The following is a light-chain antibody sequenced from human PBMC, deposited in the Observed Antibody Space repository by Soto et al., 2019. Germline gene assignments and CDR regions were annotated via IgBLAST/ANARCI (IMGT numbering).Light chain of an antibody. CDR3: QRYDNWPLT. J-gene: IGKJ4*01. CDR2: HTS. V-gene: IGKV3-15*01. Sequence: DIVMTQSPATLSVSPGESATLSCRASQSISGNLAWYQQKPGLAPRLLIYHTSIRATGVPARFSGSGSGTEFSLTLSSLQSEDFAVYYCQRYDNWPLTFGGGTKVHIK. CDR1: QSISGN.